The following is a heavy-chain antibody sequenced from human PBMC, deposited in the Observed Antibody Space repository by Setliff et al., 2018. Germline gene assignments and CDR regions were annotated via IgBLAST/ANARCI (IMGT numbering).Heavy chain of an antibody. CDR3: ARHDARGYYYYMDV. CDR2: IYYSGTT. D-gene: IGHD3-10*01. V-gene: IGHV4-39*01. CDR1: GGSISSSDFY. J-gene: IGHJ6*03. Sequence: PSETLSLTCTVSGGSISSSDFYWGWIRQPPGKGLEWIGSIYYSGTTYYNPSLKSPVTISIDTFKNQFSLKLSSVTAADTAIYYCARHDARGYYYYMDVWGEGTTVTVSS.